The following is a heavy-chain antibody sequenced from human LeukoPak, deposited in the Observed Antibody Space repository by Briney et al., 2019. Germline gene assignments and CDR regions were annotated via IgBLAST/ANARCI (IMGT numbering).Heavy chain of an antibody. J-gene: IGHJ3*02. CDR3: ARPRGSSCNRGAFDI. CDR2: VYPGDSDT. D-gene: IGHD2-2*01. Sequence: GESLKISCKGSGYTFTSYWIGWVRQMPGKGLEWMGIVYPGDSDTRYSPSFQGQVTISADKSINTAYLQWSSLKASDTAIYYCARPRGSSCNRGAFDIWGQGTMVTVSS. CDR1: GYTFTSYW. V-gene: IGHV5-51*01.